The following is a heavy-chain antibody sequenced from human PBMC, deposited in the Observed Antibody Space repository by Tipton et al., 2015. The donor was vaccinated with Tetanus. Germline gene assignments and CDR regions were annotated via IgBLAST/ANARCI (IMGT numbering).Heavy chain of an antibody. CDR1: GFTFDDYA. V-gene: IGHV3-9*01. D-gene: IGHD3-22*01. CDR3: AKDIHGSGYLNWFDP. J-gene: IGHJ5*02. Sequence: SLRLSCAASGFTFDDYAMHWVRQTPGKGLEWVSGISWNSGSIGYADSVKGRFTISRDNAKNSLYLQMNSLRAEDTALYYCAKDIHGSGYLNWFDPWGQGTLVTVSS. CDR2: ISWNSGSI.